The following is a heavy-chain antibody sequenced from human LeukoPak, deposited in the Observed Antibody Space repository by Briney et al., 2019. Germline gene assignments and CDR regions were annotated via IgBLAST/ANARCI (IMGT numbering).Heavy chain of an antibody. CDR3: AKERDTVMVTIDY. D-gene: IGHD5-18*01. J-gene: IGHJ4*02. Sequence: QAGGSLRLSCAASGFTFRSYGMHWVRQAPGEGMEWVAFIRYDGSNKYYADSVKGRFTISRDNYKNTLYLQMNSLRAEDTAVYYCAKERDTVMVTIDYWGQGTLVTVSS. V-gene: IGHV3-30*02. CDR2: IRYDGSNK. CDR1: GFTFRSYG.